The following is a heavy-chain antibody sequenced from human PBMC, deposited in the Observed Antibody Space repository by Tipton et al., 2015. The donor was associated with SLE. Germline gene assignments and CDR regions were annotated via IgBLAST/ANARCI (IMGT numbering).Heavy chain of an antibody. CDR3: ARDLGAVAGHYFDY. Sequence: TLSLTCTVSGGSIRSYYWSWIRQPPGKGLEWIGYIYYTGSTNYNPSLKSRVTISVDTSKNQFSLKVSSVTAADTAVYYCARDLGAVAGHYFDYWGQGTLVTVSS. D-gene: IGHD6-19*01. J-gene: IGHJ4*02. CDR2: IYYTGST. CDR1: GGSIRSYY. V-gene: IGHV4-59*01.